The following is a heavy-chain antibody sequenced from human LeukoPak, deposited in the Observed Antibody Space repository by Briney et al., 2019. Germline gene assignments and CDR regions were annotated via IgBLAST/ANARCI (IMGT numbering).Heavy chain of an antibody. D-gene: IGHD3-22*01. CDR1: GGSISSYY. J-gene: IGHJ4*02. Sequence: PSETLSLICTLSGGSISSYYWSWIRQPPGKGLEWIGYIYYSGSTNYNPSLKSRVTISVDTSKNQFSLKLSSVTAADTAVYYCARAARSSGYYYVNYFDYWGEGTLVTVSS. V-gene: IGHV4-59*01. CDR3: ARAARSSGYYYVNYFDY. CDR2: IYYSGST.